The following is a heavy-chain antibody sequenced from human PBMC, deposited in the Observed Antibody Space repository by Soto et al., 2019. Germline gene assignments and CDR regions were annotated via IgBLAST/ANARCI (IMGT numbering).Heavy chain of an antibody. D-gene: IGHD6-13*01. CDR1: GFTFSSYG. V-gene: IGHV3-30-3*01. J-gene: IGHJ4*02. CDR2: ISYDGSNK. Sequence: GGSLRLSCAASGFTFSSYGMHWVRQSPGKGLEWVAVISYDGSNKYYADSVKGRFTISRDNSKNTLYLQMNSLRAEDTAVYYCARDPGLAAAGIFDYWGQGTLVTVSS. CDR3: ARDPGLAAAGIFDY.